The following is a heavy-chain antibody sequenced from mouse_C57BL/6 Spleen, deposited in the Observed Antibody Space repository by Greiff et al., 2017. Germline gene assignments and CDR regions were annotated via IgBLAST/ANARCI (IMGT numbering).Heavy chain of an antibody. CDR3: TREVSPFAY. D-gene: IGHD6-2*01. CDR1: GYTFTDYE. CDR2: IDPETGGT. Sequence: QVQLKESGAELVRPGASVTLSCKASGYTFTDYEMHWVKQTPVHGLEWIGAIDPETGGTAYNQKFKGKAILTADKSSSTAYMELRSLTSEDSAVYYCTREVSPFAYWGQGTLVTVSA. V-gene: IGHV1-15*01. J-gene: IGHJ3*01.